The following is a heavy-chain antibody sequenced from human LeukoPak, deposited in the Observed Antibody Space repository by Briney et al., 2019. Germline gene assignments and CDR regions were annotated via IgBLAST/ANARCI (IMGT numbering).Heavy chain of an antibody. J-gene: IGHJ6*03. V-gene: IGHV4-34*01. CDR2: INHSGST. CDR3: ARRTSPLGHYYYYYYMDV. CDR1: GGSFSGYY. Sequence: SETLSLTCAVYGGSFSGYYWSWIRQPPGKGLEWIREINHSGSTNYNPSLKSRVTISVDTSKNQFSLKLSSVTAADTAVYYCARRTSPLGHYYYYYYMDVWGIGTTVTVSS.